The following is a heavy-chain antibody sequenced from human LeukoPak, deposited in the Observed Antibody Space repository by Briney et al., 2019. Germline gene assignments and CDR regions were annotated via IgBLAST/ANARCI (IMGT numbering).Heavy chain of an antibody. J-gene: IGHJ5*02. CDR3: ARSTKGRYYLGWFDP. V-gene: IGHV3-20*01. Sequence: GGSLRLSCAASGFTFDEYRMNWVRQAPGKGLEWVSGITWNGGTTGYADSVQGRFTISRDNAKKSLYLQMNNLRAEDTALYHCARSTKGRYYLGWFDPWGQGTRVTVSS. CDR1: GFTFDEYR. CDR2: ITWNGGTT. D-gene: IGHD2/OR15-2a*01.